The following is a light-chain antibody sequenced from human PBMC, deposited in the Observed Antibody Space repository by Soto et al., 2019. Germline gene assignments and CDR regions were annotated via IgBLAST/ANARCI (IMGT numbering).Light chain of an antibody. J-gene: IGLJ1*01. CDR2: DVS. CDR1: SSDVGGYTY. V-gene: IGLV2-14*01. CDR3: SSYTSSSTLYV. Sequence: QSALTQPASVSGSPGQSITISCTGTSSDVGGYTYVSWYQQHPGQAPKLMIYDVSNRPSGVSNRFSGSKSGNTASLTISGLQAEDDADYYCSSYTSSSTLYVFGTGTKLTVL.